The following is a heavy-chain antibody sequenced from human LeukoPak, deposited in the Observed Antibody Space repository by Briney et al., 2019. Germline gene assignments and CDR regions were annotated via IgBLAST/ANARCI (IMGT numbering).Heavy chain of an antibody. CDR1: GGSISSSSYY. CDR2: IYYSGST. J-gene: IGHJ4*02. CDR3: ARQPPTYYDYVWGSYRSPCYFDY. V-gene: IGHV4-39*01. Sequence: SETLSLTCTVSGGSISSSSYYWGWIRQPPGRGLEWIGSIYYSGSTYYNPSLKSRVTISVDTPKNQFSLKLSSVTAADTAVYYCARQPPTYYDYVWGSYRSPCYFDYWGQGTLVTVSS. D-gene: IGHD3-16*02.